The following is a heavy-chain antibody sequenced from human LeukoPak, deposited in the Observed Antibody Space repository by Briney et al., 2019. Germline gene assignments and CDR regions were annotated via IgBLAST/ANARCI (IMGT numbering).Heavy chain of an antibody. V-gene: IGHV4-59*01. CDR2: SYYSGST. CDR1: GGSISSYY. Sequence: SETLSLTCTVSGGSISSYYWSWIRQPPGKGLEWIGYSYYSGSTNYNPSLKSRVTISVDTSKNQFSLKLSSVTAADTAVYYCARDGYSQLLDLGGMDVWGKGLTVTVSS. CDR3: ARDGYSQLLDLGGMDV. D-gene: IGHD2-2*02. J-gene: IGHJ6*04.